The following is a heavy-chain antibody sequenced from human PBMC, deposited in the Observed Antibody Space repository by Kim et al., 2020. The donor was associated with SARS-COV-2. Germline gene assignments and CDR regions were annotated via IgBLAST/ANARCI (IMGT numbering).Heavy chain of an antibody. V-gene: IGHV4-39*01. CDR3: ATSTKSYDFWSVLDYGWGSPLDY. D-gene: IGHD3-3*01. Sequence: SETLSLTCTVSGASITSSYYYWGWVRQTPGKWLEWIGSIYFGGATYYNPSLKSRVTLSLDPSKNQYSLRLTSVTAADTAIYYCATSTKSYDFWSVLDYGWGSPLDYWGQGILVTVSS. J-gene: IGHJ4*02. CDR1: GASITSSYYY. CDR2: IYFGGAT.